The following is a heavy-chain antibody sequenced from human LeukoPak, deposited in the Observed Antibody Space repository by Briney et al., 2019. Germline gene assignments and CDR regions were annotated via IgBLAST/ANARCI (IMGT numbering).Heavy chain of an antibody. Sequence: SQTLSLTCTVSSGSISSGGYYWSWIRQHPGEGLEWIGYIYYSGSTYYNPSLKSRVTISVDTSKNQFSLKLSSVTAADTAVYYCARGNYYDSSAYAFDIWGQGTMVTVSS. V-gene: IGHV4-31*03. D-gene: IGHD3-22*01. J-gene: IGHJ3*02. CDR1: SGSISSGGYY. CDR3: ARGNYYDSSAYAFDI. CDR2: IYYSGST.